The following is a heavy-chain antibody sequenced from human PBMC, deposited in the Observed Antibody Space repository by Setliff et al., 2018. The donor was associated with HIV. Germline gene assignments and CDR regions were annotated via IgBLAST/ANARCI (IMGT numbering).Heavy chain of an antibody. V-gene: IGHV1-69*13. CDR3: ATLNEYAYQTGGWFDP. CDR1: GGGVSNHA. Sequence: SVKGSCKASGGGVSNHAITWWRQAPGQGLEWMGVIIPIFTTTDYAQKFRGRLTINADESTDTAYMELRSLRSADTALYYCATLNEYAYQTGGWFDPWGQGTPVTVSS. D-gene: IGHD3-16*01. CDR2: IIPIFTTT. J-gene: IGHJ5*02.